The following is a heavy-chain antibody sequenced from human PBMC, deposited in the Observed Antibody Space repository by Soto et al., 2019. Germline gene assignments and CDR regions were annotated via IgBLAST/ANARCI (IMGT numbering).Heavy chain of an antibody. Sequence: SETLPLTCTVSGGSISSYYWSWIRQPPGKGLEWIGYLYYGARTNYNPSLKSRVTISVDTSKMQVSLKLSSVTAADTAVYFCARGTPSPLIVRSSRGPWFDPWGQGTTVTVSS. J-gene: IGHJ5*01. CDR1: GGSISSYY. D-gene: IGHD2-15*01. CDR2: LYYGART. CDR3: ARGTPSPLIVRSSRGPWFDP. V-gene: IGHV4-59*08.